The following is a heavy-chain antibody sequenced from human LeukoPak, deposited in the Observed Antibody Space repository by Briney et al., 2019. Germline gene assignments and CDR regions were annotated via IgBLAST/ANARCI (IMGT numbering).Heavy chain of an antibody. CDR1: GFTFSSYA. CDR3: AKDYYDSGSYYYPFDY. Sequence: GGSLRPSCAASGFTFSSYAMSWVRQAPGKGLEWVSGISGSGHTTYYADSVKGRFTISRDNSKNTLYLQMNSLRAVDTAVYYCAKDYYDSGSYYYPFDYWGQGTLVTVSS. J-gene: IGHJ4*02. D-gene: IGHD3-10*01. V-gene: IGHV3-23*01. CDR2: ISGSGHTT.